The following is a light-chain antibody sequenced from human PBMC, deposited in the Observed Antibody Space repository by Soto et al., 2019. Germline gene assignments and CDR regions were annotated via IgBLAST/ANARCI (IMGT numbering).Light chain of an antibody. V-gene: IGKV3-20*01. CDR2: GAS. Sequence: EIVLTQSPRTLSLSPGERATLSCRASQSVSSSYLAWYQQKPGQAPRLLIYGASSRATGIPDRFSGSGSGTDFTLTISRLEPEDFAVYYCQQYGSSLFTFGPGPKVDIK. CDR3: QQYGSSLFT. CDR1: QSVSSSY. J-gene: IGKJ3*01.